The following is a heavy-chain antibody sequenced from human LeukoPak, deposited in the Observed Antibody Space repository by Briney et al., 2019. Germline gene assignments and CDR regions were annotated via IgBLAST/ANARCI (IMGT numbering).Heavy chain of an antibody. D-gene: IGHD3-22*01. CDR1: GFTFSSYW. V-gene: IGHV3-7*01. J-gene: IGHJ3*02. CDR2: IKQDGSEK. CDR3: ARVYTMIVVYDAFDI. Sequence: GGSLRLSCAASGFTFSSYWMSWVRQAPGKGLEWVANIKQDGSEKYYVDSVKGRFTISRDNAKNSLYLRMNSLRAEDTAVYYCARVYTMIVVYDAFDIWGQGTMVTVSS.